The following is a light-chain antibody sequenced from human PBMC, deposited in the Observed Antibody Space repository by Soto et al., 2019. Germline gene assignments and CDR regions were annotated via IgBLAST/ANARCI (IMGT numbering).Light chain of an antibody. CDR2: MAS. V-gene: IGKV1-5*03. CDR1: QSIGNF. J-gene: IGKJ1*01. Sequence: DIQMTQSPSILSASVGDRVTITCRASQSIGNFLAWFQQKPGRAPELLVYMASILNSGVPSRFGGSGSGTEFTLTISGLQPGDFATYYCQQYNHYPWTFGQGAKVEI. CDR3: QQYNHYPWT.